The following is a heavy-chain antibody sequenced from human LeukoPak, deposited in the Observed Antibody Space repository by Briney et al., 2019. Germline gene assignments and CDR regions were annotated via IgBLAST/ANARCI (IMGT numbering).Heavy chain of an antibody. Sequence: SETLSLTCTVSGGSISSYYWGWIRQPPGKGLEWIGYIYYSGSTNYNPSLKSRVTISVDTSKNQFSLKLSSVTAADTAVYYCARALVTGYCSSTSCYTGWFDPWGQGTLVTVSS. D-gene: IGHD2-2*02. V-gene: IGHV4-59*01. J-gene: IGHJ5*02. CDR2: IYYSGST. CDR1: GGSISSYY. CDR3: ARALVTGYCSSTSCYTGWFDP.